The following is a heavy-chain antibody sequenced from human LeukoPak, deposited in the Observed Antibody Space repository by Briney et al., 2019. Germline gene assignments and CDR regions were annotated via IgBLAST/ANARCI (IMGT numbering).Heavy chain of an antibody. CDR1: GGSISSYY. D-gene: IGHD5-18*01. Sequence: SETLSLTCTVSGGSISSYYWSWIRQPAGKGLEWIGRIYTSGSTNYNPSLKSRVTMSVDTSKNQFSLKLSSVTAADTAVYYCAREDGWIQLGSFDYWGQGTLVTVSS. CDR2: IYTSGST. J-gene: IGHJ4*02. CDR3: AREDGWIQLGSFDY. V-gene: IGHV4-4*07.